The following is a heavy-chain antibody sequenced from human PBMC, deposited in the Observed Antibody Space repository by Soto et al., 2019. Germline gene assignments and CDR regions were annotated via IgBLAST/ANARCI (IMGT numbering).Heavy chain of an antibody. V-gene: IGHV4-31*03. J-gene: IGHJ4*02. CDR1: GGSISSGGYY. Sequence: SETLSLTCTVSGGSISSGGYYWSWIRQHPGKGLEWIGYIYYSGSTYYNPSLKSRVTISVDTSKNQFSLKLSSVTAADTAVYYCARGLRVVGGNPTYYFDYWGQGTLVTVSS. CDR2: IYYSGST. CDR3: ARGLRVVGGNPTYYFDY. D-gene: IGHD2-15*01.